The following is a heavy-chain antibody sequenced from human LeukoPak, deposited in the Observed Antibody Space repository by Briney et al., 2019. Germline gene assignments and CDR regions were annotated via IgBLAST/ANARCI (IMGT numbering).Heavy chain of an antibody. J-gene: IGHJ4*02. Sequence: SETLSLTCTVSGGSISSSSYYWGWVRQPPGKGLEWIGSIYYSGSTYYNPSLKSRVTISVDTSKNQFSLKLSSVTAADTAVYYCARDLGEGSSWYSWDYWGQGILVTVSS. D-gene: IGHD6-13*01. CDR3: ARDLGEGSSWYSWDY. CDR2: IYYSGST. V-gene: IGHV4-39*07. CDR1: GGSISSSSYY.